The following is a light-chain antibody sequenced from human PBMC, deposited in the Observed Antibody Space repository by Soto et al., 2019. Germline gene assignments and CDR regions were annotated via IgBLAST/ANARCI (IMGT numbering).Light chain of an antibody. Sequence: EIVLTQSPATLSLSPGQRATLSCKASQSVFDYIAWYQQKPGQAPRLLIYEASIRATGVPARFSGSGSGTDFTLTISSLGPEDFAVYYCQQLTDWPPQWTFGQGTKVEIK. CDR3: QQLTDWPPQWT. J-gene: IGKJ1*01. CDR1: QSVFDY. CDR2: EAS. V-gene: IGKV3-11*01.